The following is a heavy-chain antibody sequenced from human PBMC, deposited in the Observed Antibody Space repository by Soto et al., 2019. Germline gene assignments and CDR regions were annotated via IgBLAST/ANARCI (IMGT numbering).Heavy chain of an antibody. CDR2: ISYGGNST. Sequence: GGSLRLSCAASGFTFSRYAMSWVRQSPGKGLEWVSSISYGGNSTYYAAPVKGRFTISRDNSKNTLYVQMSSLRAEDTALYYCAKGPRYGSRTTCYSGNWFDPWGQGTMVAV. V-gene: IGHV3-23*01. CDR1: GFTFSRYA. CDR3: AKGPRYGSRTTCYSGNWFDP. D-gene: IGHD2-2*02. J-gene: IGHJ5*02.